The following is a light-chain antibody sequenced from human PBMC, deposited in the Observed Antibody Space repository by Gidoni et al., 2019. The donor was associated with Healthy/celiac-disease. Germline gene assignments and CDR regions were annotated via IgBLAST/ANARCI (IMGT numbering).Light chain of an antibody. CDR1: QSVSSY. CDR2: DAS. Sequence: EIVLTQSPATLSLSPGERATLSCRASQSVSSYLAWYQQKPGQAPRLLIYDASNRATGIPPRFSGSGSGTDFTLTISSLEPEDFAVYYFQQRSNWPLTFGGGTKVEIK. V-gene: IGKV3-11*01. J-gene: IGKJ4*01. CDR3: QQRSNWPLT.